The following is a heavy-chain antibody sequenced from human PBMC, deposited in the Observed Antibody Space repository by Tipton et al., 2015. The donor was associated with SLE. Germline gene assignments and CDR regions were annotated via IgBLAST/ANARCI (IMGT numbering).Heavy chain of an antibody. CDR2: INHSGST. V-gene: IGHV4-34*01. Sequence: LRLSCAASGFTFDDYGMSWIRQPPGKGLEWIGEINHSGSTNYNPSLKSRVTISVDTSKNQFSLKLSSVTAADTAVYYCARSGGPGSPDYWGQGTLVTVSS. J-gene: IGHJ4*02. CDR1: GFTFDDYG. CDR3: ARSGGPGSPDY. D-gene: IGHD2-15*01.